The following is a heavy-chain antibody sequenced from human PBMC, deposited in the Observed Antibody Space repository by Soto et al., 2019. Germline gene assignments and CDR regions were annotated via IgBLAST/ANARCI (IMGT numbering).Heavy chain of an antibody. Sequence: GASVKVSCKASGGTFSSYAISWMRQAPGQGLEWMGGIIPISGTANYAQKFQGRVTITADESTSTAYMELSSLRSEDTAVYYCARNPRGSSGYYDYWGQGTLVTVSS. D-gene: IGHD3-22*01. CDR1: GGTFSSYA. CDR2: IIPISGTA. V-gene: IGHV1-69*13. J-gene: IGHJ4*02. CDR3: ARNPRGSSGYYDY.